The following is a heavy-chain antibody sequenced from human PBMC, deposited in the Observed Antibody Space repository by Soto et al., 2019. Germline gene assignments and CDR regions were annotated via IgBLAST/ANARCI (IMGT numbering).Heavy chain of an antibody. Sequence: QVQLVESGGGVVQPGRSLRLSCAASGFTFSSYGMHWVRQAPGKGLEWVAVISYDGSNKYYADSVKGRFTISRDNSQNTLYLQINSLRAEDTAVYYCAKDSGRNYYDSRGIFDYWGQGTLVTVSS. CDR3: AKDSGRNYYDSRGIFDY. CDR1: GFTFSSYG. J-gene: IGHJ4*02. V-gene: IGHV3-30*18. CDR2: ISYDGSNK. D-gene: IGHD3-22*01.